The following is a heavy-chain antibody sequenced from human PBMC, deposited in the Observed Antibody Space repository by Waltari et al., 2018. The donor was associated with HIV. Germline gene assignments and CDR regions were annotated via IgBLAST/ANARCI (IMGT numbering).Heavy chain of an antibody. J-gene: IGHJ2*01. D-gene: IGHD3-16*01. CDR1: GFTVRSTY. Sequence: EVQLVESGGGLIQTGGSLRLSCAASGFTVRSTYMSWVSQDPGEGLEWVSGIYSGGSTYYADSVKGRFTIHRDNSKNTLYLQMNSLGAEDTAVYYCARSGLIGCWGRGTLVTVSS. CDR2: IYSGGST. CDR3: ARSGLIGC. V-gene: IGHV3-53*01.